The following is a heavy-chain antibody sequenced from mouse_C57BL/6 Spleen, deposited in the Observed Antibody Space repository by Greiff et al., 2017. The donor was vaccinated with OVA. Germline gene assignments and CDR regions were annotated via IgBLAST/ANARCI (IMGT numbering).Heavy chain of an antibody. CDR3: ARGDDGYYFGFAY. CDR1: GYSITSGYY. J-gene: IGHJ3*01. CDR2: ISYDGSN. V-gene: IGHV3-6*01. Sequence: EVKLQESGPGLVKPSQSLSLSCSVTGYSITSGYYWNWIRQFPGNKLEWMGIISYDGSNKYNPSLKNRITITRDTSHNPFFLMLNSVTTENTATYYCARGDDGYYFGFAYWGQGTLVTVSA. D-gene: IGHD2-3*01.